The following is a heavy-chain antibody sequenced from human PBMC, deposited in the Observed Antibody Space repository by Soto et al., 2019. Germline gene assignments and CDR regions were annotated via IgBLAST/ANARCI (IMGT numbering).Heavy chain of an antibody. Sequence: ASVKVSCKASGFTFTSYGTSWVRQAPGQGLEWMGWISAYIGGGGTTTQHADPVKGRFTVSRDNAKNSLYLQMNSLRAEDTAVYYCAREARTYTGSIRHLDYWGPGTLVTVSS. V-gene: IGHV1-18*04. CDR1: GFTFTSYG. CDR2: ISAYIGGGGTTT. D-gene: IGHD1-26*01. J-gene: IGHJ4*02. CDR3: AREARTYTGSIRHLDY.